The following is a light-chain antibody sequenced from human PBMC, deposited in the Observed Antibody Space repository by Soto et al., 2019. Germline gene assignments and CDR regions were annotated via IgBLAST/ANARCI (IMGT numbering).Light chain of an antibody. CDR1: QSISSW. Sequence: DVQMTQSNSTLSTSVGDRVTITCRASQSISSWLAWYQQKPGKAPKLLIYDASSLESGVPSRFSGSGSGTEFTLTISSLQPDDFATYYCQQYNSYSPTFGQGTKVDI. CDR3: QQYNSYSPT. CDR2: DAS. J-gene: IGKJ1*01. V-gene: IGKV1-5*01.